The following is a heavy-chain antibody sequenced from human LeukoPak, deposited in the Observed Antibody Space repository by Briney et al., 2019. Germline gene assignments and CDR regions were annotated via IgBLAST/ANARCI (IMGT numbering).Heavy chain of an antibody. CDR3: ARPITGTPDAFDI. V-gene: IGHV1-2*02. J-gene: IGHJ3*02. D-gene: IGHD1-7*01. Sequence: AAVKVRCTASGYTFTGYYMHWVRQAPGQGLEWMGWINPNSGGTNYAQKFQGRVTMTRDTSISTAYMELSRLRSDDTAVYYCARPITGTPDAFDIWGQRTVVSVSS. CDR1: GYTFTGYY. CDR2: INPNSGGT.